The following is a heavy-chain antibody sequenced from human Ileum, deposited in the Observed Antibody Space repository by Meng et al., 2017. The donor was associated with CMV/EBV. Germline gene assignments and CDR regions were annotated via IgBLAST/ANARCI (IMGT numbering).Heavy chain of an antibody. CDR2: IIPILGIA. J-gene: IGHJ4*02. CDR1: GGTFSSYT. Sequence: SVKVSCKASGGTFSSYTISWVRQAPGQGLEWMGRIIPILGIANYAQKFQGRVTITADKSTSTAYMELSSLRSEDTAVYYCARDTVVTPENYFDYWGQGTLVTGSS. CDR3: ARDTVVTPENYFDY. V-gene: IGHV1-69*02. D-gene: IGHD4-23*01.